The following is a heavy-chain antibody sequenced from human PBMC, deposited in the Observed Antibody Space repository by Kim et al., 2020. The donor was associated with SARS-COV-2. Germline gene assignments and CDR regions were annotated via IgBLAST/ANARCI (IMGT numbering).Heavy chain of an antibody. V-gene: IGHV1-46*01. D-gene: IGHD3-22*01. CDR3: ARAEYDSSGPPQRAEYFQH. CDR2: INPSGGST. Sequence: ASVKVSCKASGYTFTSYYMHWVRQAPGQGLEWMGIINPSGGSTSYAQKFQGRVTMTRDTSTSTVYMELSSLRSEDTAVYYCARAEYDSSGPPQRAEYFQHWGQGTLVTVSS. J-gene: IGHJ1*01. CDR1: GYTFTSYY.